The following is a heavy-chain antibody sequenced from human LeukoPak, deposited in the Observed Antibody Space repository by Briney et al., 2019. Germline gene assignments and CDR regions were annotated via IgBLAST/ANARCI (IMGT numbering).Heavy chain of an antibody. V-gene: IGHV4-30-4*08. J-gene: IGHJ4*02. CDR1: GGSISSGGYY. CDR3: ARTYTDYFDY. CDR2: IFYSGST. D-gene: IGHD4-11*01. Sequence: SQTLSLTCTVSGGSISSGGYYWSWIRQPPGKGLEWIGYIFYSGSTYYNPSLKSRLTISVDTSKNQFSLKLRSATAADTAVYYCARTYTDYFDYWGQGTLVTVSS.